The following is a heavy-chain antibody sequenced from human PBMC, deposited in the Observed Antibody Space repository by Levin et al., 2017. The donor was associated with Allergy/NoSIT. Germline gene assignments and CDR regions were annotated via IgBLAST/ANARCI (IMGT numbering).Heavy chain of an antibody. D-gene: IGHD3-9*01. V-gene: IGHV3-21*01. Sequence: GESLKISCAASGFTFSSYSMNWVRQAPGKGLEWVSSISSSSSYIYYADSVKGRFTISRDNAKNSLYLQMNSLRAEDTAVYYCARDHYDILTGYYINDYWGQGTLVTVSS. CDR3: ARDHYDILTGYYINDY. CDR1: GFTFSSYS. J-gene: IGHJ4*02. CDR2: ISSSSSYI.